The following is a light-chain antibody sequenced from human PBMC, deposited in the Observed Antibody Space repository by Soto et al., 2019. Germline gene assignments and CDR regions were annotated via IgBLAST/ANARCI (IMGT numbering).Light chain of an antibody. CDR3: QSYNGLPFA. Sequence: DIVLTQSPATLSVSPGDRVTLSCRASESLFGFLAWYQQKPGQAPRLLMYGVSTRATGIPARFSGGGSATDFPLTISRLQSEDSAFYFWQSYNGLPFASGLGNRLEI. CDR2: GVS. CDR1: ESLFGF. J-gene: IGKJ2*01. V-gene: IGKV3-15*01.